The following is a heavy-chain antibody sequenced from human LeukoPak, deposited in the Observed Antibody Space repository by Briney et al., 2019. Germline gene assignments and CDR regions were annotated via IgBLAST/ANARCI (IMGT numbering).Heavy chain of an antibody. CDR1: GGSFSGYY. V-gene: IGHV4-34*01. D-gene: IGHD1-14*01. J-gene: IGHJ6*03. CDR2: INHSGST. CDR3: GRYGRQYRTTRYYYYMDV. Sequence: SETLSLTCAVYGGSFSGYYWSWIRQPPGKGLEWIGEINHSGSTNYNPSLKSRVTISVDTSKNQFSLKLSSVTAADTAVYYCGRYGRQYRTTRYYYYMDVWAKGPRSPSP.